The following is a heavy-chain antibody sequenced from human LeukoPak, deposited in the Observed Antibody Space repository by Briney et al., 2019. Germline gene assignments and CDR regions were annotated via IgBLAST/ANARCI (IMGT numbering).Heavy chain of an antibody. CDR2: FDPEDGAT. J-gene: IGHJ4*02. Sequence: ASVKVSCKVSGYTLTELSMHWVRQAPGKGLEWMGGFDPEDGATIYAQKFQGRVTMTEDTSTDTAYMELSSLRPEDTAVYYCATVVLYSGYYFDYWGQGTLVTVSS. CDR3: ATVVLYSGYYFDY. D-gene: IGHD5-12*01. CDR1: GYTLTELS. V-gene: IGHV1-24*01.